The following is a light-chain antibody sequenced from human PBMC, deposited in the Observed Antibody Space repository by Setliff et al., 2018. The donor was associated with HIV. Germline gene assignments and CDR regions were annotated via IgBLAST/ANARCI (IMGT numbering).Light chain of an antibody. CDR2: EVT. CDR1: SSDVGGYNY. J-gene: IGLJ1*01. V-gene: IGLV2-14*01. CDR3: SSYTINTTPYV. Sequence: QSALTQPASVSGSPGQSITISCTGTSSDVGGYNYVSWYQQHPGKAPQLMIYEVTNRPSGVSNRFSGSKSGNTASLTISGLQAEDEADYYCSSYTINTTPYVFGTGTKVTVL.